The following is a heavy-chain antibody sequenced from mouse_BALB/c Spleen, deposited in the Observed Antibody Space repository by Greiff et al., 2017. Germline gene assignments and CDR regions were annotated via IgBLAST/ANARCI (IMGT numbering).Heavy chain of an antibody. CDR1: GFSLPGYS. CDR3: ARDPDEYDVGCSMDY. Sequence: QVQLKESGPGLVAPSQSLSITCTVSGFSLPGYSVHWVRQPPGKGLEWLVMIWGGGSTDYNSAHKSRLSISKDNSKSQVFLKMNSLQTDDTAMYYCARDPDEYDVGCSMDYWGQGTSVTVSS. CDR2: IWGGGST. V-gene: IGHV2-6-4*01. D-gene: IGHD2-4*01. J-gene: IGHJ4*01.